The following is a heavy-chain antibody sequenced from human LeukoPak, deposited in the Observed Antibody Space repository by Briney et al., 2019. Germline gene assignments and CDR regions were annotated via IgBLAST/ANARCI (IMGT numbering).Heavy chain of an antibody. J-gene: IGHJ5*02. V-gene: IGHV4-39*01. CDR1: GGSISSSSYY. CDR3: ARLGFGAHWFDP. CDR2: IYYSGST. Sequence: PSETLSLTCTVSGGSISSSSYYWGWIRQPPGKGLEWIGSIYYSGSTYYNPSLKSRVTISVDTSKSQFSLKLSSVTAADTAVYYCARLGFGAHWFDPWGQGTLVTVSS. D-gene: IGHD3-10*01.